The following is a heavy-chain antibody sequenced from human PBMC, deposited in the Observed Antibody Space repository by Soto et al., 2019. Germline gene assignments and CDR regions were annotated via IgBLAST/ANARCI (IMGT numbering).Heavy chain of an antibody. J-gene: IGHJ4*02. Sequence: EVHLVESGGDLVQPGGSLTLSCAASGFIFSNYWMTWVRQAPGKGLEWVANIRPDGSAQYYVDSVKGRFTISRDNTENSLYLQITSMRGEDTALYSCARARYCTGLSCGPLYWGQGTLVTVSS. CDR1: GFIFSNYW. CDR2: IRPDGSAQ. D-gene: IGHD2-8*02. CDR3: ARARYCTGLSCGPLY. V-gene: IGHV3-7*01.